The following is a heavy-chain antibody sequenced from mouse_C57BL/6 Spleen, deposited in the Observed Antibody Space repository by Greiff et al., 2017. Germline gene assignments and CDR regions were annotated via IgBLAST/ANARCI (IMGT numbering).Heavy chain of an antibody. CDR3: ARGIYYGNYRAMDY. CDR2: IHPNSGST. CDR1: GYTFTSYW. J-gene: IGHJ4*01. Sequence: QVQLQQPGAELVKPGASVKLSCKASGYTFTSYWMHWVKQRPGQGLEWIGMIHPNSGSTNYNEKFKSKATLTVDKSSSTAYMQRSSLTSEDSAVYYCARGIYYGNYRAMDYWGQGTSVTVSS. V-gene: IGHV1-64*01. D-gene: IGHD2-1*01.